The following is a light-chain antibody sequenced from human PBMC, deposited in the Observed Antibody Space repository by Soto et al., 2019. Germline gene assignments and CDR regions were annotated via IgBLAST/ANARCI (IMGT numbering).Light chain of an antibody. CDR1: RSDIGSYNY. CDR3: ISYTGSSTSYV. J-gene: IGLJ1*01. CDR2: GVS. Sequence: QSALTQPASVSGSPGQSITISCSGTRSDIGSYNYVAWYQQFPGKTPKILIYGVSNRPSGVSSRFSGSKSGNTGSLTISGLQAEDEADYYCISYTGSSTSYVFGSGTKRTVL. V-gene: IGLV2-14*01.